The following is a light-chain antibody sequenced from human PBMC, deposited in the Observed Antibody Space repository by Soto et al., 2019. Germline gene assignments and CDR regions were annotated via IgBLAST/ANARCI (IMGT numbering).Light chain of an antibody. CDR3: QQRSNWPPIT. V-gene: IGKV3-11*01. Sequence: EIVLTQSPGTLSLSPGERATLSCRASQSVSNDYLAWYRQKPCQAPRLLIYGASNRATGIPARFSGSGSGTDFTLTISSLEPEDFAVYYCQQRSNWPPITFGQGTRLEI. CDR1: QSVSNDY. J-gene: IGKJ5*01. CDR2: GAS.